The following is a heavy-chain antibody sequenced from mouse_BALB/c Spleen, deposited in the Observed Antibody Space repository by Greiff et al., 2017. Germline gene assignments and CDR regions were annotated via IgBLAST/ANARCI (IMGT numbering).Heavy chain of an antibody. CDR1: GYTFTSYW. V-gene: IGHV1S81*02. D-gene: IGHD2-14*01. Sequence: QVQLQQPGAELVKPGASVKLSCKASGYTFTSYWMHWVKQRPGQGLEWIGEINPSNGRTNYNEKFKSKATLTVDKSSSTAYMQLSSLTSEDSAVYYCARSDYRSDSDYWGQGTTLTVSS. CDR3: ARSDYRSDSDY. CDR2: INPSNGRT. J-gene: IGHJ2*01.